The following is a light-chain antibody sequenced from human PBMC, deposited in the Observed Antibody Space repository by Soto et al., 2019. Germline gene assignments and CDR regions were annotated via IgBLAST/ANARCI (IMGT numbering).Light chain of an antibody. V-gene: IGKV1-5*03. J-gene: IGKJ1*01. CDR1: QSISSW. Sequence: DIQMTQSPSTLSASVGDRVTITCRASQSISSWLAWYQQKPGKAPNLLIYKASSLESGVPSRFSGSGSGTEFTLTISSLQPDDFATYYCQQYNNYPWTFGQGTKGDIK. CDR2: KAS. CDR3: QQYNNYPWT.